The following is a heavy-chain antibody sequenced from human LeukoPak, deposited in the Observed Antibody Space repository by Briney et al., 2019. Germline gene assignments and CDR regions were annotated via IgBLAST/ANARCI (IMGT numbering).Heavy chain of an antibody. CDR3: ARDEGRWPPYAFDI. D-gene: IGHD5-24*01. CDR2: IYYSGST. CDR1: GGSISSYY. V-gene: IGHV4-59*01. J-gene: IGHJ3*02. Sequence: SETLSLTCTVSGGSISSYYWSWIRQPPGKGLEWIGYIYYSGSTNYNPSLKSRVTISVDTSKNQFSLKLSSVTAADTAVYYCARDEGRWPPYAFDIWGQGTMVTVSS.